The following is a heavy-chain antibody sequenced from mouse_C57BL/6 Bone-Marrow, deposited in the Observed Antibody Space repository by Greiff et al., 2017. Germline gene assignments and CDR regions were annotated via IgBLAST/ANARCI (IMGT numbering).Heavy chain of an antibody. V-gene: IGHV2-9-1*01. CDR3: ARNSDYDDGGFAY. Sequence: VQVVESGPGLVAPSQSLSITCTVSGFSLTSYAISWVRQPPGKGLEWLGVIWTGGGPNYNSSSKSRLSLSKDNYKSQVFLKMNRLQADATARYYCARNSDYDDGGFAYWGQGTLVTVSA. CDR1: GFSLTSYA. D-gene: IGHD2-4*01. CDR2: IWTGGGP. J-gene: IGHJ3*01.